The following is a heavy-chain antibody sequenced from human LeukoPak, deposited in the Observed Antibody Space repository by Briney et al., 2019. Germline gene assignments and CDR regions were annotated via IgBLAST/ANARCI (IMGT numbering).Heavy chain of an antibody. D-gene: IGHD2-15*01. CDR3: ARGGAATGNFDY. CDR1: GLSKSSGYY. J-gene: IGHJ4*02. Sequence: SEAPSLTCAVSGLSKSSGYYWVWVRQPPRKGLEGIGSIYHSGSTYYNPSLKSRVTISVDTSKNQFSLKLSSVTAADTAVYYCARGGAATGNFDYWGQGTLVTVSS. V-gene: IGHV4-38-2*01. CDR2: IYHSGST.